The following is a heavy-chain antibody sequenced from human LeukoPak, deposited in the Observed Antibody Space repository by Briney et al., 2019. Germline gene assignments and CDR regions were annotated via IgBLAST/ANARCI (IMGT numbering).Heavy chain of an antibody. V-gene: IGHV3-9*01. J-gene: IGHJ6*02. Sequence: PGRSLRLSCAASGFTFDDYAMHWVRQAPGKGLEWVSGISWNSGGIGYADSVKGRFTISRDNAKNSLYLQMNSLRAEDTALYYCAKEGYSSSWYSVYYGMDVWGQGTTVTVSS. CDR2: ISWNSGGI. CDR3: AKEGYSSSWYSVYYGMDV. D-gene: IGHD6-13*01. CDR1: GFTFDDYA.